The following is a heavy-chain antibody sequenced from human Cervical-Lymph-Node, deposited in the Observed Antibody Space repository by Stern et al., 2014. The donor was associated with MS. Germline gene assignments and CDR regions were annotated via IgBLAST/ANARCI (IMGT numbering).Heavy chain of an antibody. CDR1: GFNFRSYG. CDR2: ISYDGSTK. J-gene: IGHJ1*01. CDR3: AKEPVRGYQPLED. V-gene: IGHV3-30*18. Sequence: VQLVESGGGVVQPGGSLRLSCVASGFNFRSYGMHWVRQAPGKGLEWVTFISYDGSTKHYIDSVKGRFTLSRDNSKNMLYLQMNYLRAEDTALYYCAKEPVRGYQPLEDWGRGTLVTVSS. D-gene: IGHD2-2*01.